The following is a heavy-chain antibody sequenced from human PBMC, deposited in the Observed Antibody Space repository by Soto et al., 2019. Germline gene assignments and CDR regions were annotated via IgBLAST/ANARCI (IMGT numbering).Heavy chain of an antibody. CDR3: AREEGSSESFDY. V-gene: IGHV3-23*01. D-gene: IGHD6-19*01. CDR1: GFTFSSYA. CDR2: ISGGGETT. J-gene: IGHJ4*02. Sequence: GGSLRLSWAASGFTFSSYAMWWVRQAPGKGLECVSAISGGGETTYYADSVKGRFTISRDNAKNSLYLQMNSLRDDDTALYYCAREEGSSESFDYWGQGTLVTVSS.